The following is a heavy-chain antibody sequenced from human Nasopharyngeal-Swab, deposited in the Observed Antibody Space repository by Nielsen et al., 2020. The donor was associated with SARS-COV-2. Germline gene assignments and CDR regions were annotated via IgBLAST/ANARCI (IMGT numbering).Heavy chain of an antibody. D-gene: IGHD5-24*01. CDR1: GGSFNGFY. J-gene: IGHJ4*02. CDR3: ARAGRVGDAYTGLDV. CDR2: INHNERT. Sequence: SETLSLTCSVSGGSFNGFYWNWIRQAPGKGLEWIGEINHNERTNYNPSLKSRIAMLVDTSNNQVSLKVSSVSAGDTAVYYCARAGRVGDAYTGLDVWGQGILVTVSS. V-gene: IGHV4-34*01.